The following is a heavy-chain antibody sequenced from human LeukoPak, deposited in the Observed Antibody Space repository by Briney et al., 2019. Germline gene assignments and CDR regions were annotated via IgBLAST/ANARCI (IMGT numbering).Heavy chain of an antibody. CDR1: GFTFSKYW. CDR2: INTDGTVT. V-gene: IGHV3-74*01. J-gene: IGHJ4*02. Sequence: GGSLRLSCAASGFTFSKYWMLWVRQAPGKGLESVSRINTDGTVTTYAGSVKGPFTVSRDNADNTMFLQMNSVTDEDTAVYYCATKQWLAPPPDSWGQGTPVTVSS. CDR3: ATKQWLAPPPDS. D-gene: IGHD6-19*01.